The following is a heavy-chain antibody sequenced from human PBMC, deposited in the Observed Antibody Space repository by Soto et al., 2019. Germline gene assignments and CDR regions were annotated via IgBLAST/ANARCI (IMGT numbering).Heavy chain of an antibody. Sequence: QVQLVESGGGVVQPGRSLRLSCAASGFTFSSYGMHWVRQAPGKGLEWVAVISYDGSNKYYADSVKGRFTISRDNSKNTLYLQSNSPRAEDTAVYYCAKAEGRYDYIWGSYRTAYYYYMDLWGKGTTVTVSS. CDR2: ISYDGSNK. D-gene: IGHD3-16*02. J-gene: IGHJ6*03. CDR1: GFTFSSYG. V-gene: IGHV3-30*18. CDR3: AKAEGRYDYIWGSYRTAYYYYMDL.